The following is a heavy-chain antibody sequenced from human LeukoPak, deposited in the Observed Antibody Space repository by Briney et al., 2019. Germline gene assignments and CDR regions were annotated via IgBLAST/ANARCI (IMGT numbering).Heavy chain of an antibody. CDR3: ARDGGLGYCSSTSCQRRNYYYYYGMDV. Sequence: GGSLRLSCAASGFTFSDYYMSWIRQAPGKGLEWVSYISSSGSTIYYADSVKGRFTISRDNAKNSLYLQMNSLRAEDTAVYYCARDGGLGYCSSTSCQRRNYYYYYGMDVWGQGTTVTVSS. D-gene: IGHD2-2*01. J-gene: IGHJ6*02. V-gene: IGHV3-11*01. CDR1: GFTFSDYY. CDR2: ISSSGSTI.